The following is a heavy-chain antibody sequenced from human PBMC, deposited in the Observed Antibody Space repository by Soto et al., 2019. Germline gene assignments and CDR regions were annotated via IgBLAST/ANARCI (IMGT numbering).Heavy chain of an antibody. CDR1: GGSFSGYY. Sequence: PSETLSLTCAVYGGSFSGYYWSWIRQPPGKGLEWIGEINHSGSTNYNPSLKSRVTISVDTSKNQFSLKPSSVTAADTAVYYCARGDGIAAAGSYSDYWGQGTLVTVSS. J-gene: IGHJ4*02. CDR3: ARGDGIAAAGSYSDY. CDR2: INHSGST. V-gene: IGHV4-34*01. D-gene: IGHD6-13*01.